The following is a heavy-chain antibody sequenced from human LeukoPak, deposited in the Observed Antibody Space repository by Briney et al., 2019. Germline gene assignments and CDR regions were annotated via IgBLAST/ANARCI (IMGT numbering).Heavy chain of an antibody. CDR3: ARDSPQDNYYGSGSYDY. Sequence: ALVKVSCKASGYTFTGYYMHWVRQAPGQGLEWMGWINPNSGGTNYAQKFQGRVTMTRDTSISTAYMELSRLRSDDTAVYYCARDSPQDNYYGSGSYDYWGQGTLVTVSS. CDR1: GYTFTGYY. D-gene: IGHD3-10*01. J-gene: IGHJ4*02. V-gene: IGHV1-2*02. CDR2: INPNSGGT.